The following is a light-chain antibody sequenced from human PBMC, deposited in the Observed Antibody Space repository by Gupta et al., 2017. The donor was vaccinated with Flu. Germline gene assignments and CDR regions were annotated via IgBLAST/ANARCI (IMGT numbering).Light chain of an antibody. Sequence: DIQMTQSPSSLSASVGDRVTITCRASQSISSYLNWYQQKPGKAPKLLIYAASSLQSGVPSRFSGSGYGTDFTLTMRSLQPEDFATYYCQQGDSTPVLSFGGGSKEEIK. CDR2: AAS. V-gene: IGKV1-39*01. CDR1: QSISSY. J-gene: IGKJ4*01. CDR3: QQGDSTPVLS.